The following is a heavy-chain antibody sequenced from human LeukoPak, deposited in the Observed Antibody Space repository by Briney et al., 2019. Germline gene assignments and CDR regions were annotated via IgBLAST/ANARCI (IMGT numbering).Heavy chain of an antibody. CDR2: IYYSGSA. CDR1: GGSINNYY. CDR3: ARNGDYYEKSGYYYLFDF. Sequence: SETLSLTCTVSGGSINNYYWSWIRQPPGKGLEYIGYIYYSGSANYNPSLKSRVTISVDPSKNQFSLKLSPVTAADTAVYYCARNGDYYEKSGYYYLFDFWGQGTLVTVSS. J-gene: IGHJ4*02. V-gene: IGHV4-59*01. D-gene: IGHD3-22*01.